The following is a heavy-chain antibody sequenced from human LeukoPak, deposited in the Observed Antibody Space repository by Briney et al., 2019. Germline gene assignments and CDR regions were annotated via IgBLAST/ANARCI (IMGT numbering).Heavy chain of an antibody. D-gene: IGHD6-13*01. CDR1: GFNFSNFS. V-gene: IGHV3-23*01. CDR3: AKLEGQHLVEYYFDY. J-gene: IGHJ4*02. CDR2: VCGSGDGI. Sequence: GGFLRLFCAASGFNFSNFSVSWVRQAPGEGPEWGLAVCGSGDGIFYADPVKGRFTISRGYSKNTLYLAMNSLRGEDTDVFICAKLEGQHLVEYYFDYWGQGTLVTVST.